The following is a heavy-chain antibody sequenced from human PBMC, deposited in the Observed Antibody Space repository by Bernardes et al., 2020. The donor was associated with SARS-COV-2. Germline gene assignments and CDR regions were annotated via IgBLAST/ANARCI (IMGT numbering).Heavy chain of an antibody. CDR2: IIPIFGTA. V-gene: IGHV1-69*13. CDR1: GGTFSSYA. CDR3: ARVTDYVWGSYRNGFDY. D-gene: IGHD3-16*02. J-gene: IGHJ4*02. Sequence: SMKVSCKASGGTFSSYAISWVRQAPGQGLEWMGGIIPIFGTANYAQKFQGRVTITADESTSTAYMELSSLRSEDTAVYYCARVTDYVWGSYRNGFDYWGQGTLVTVSS.